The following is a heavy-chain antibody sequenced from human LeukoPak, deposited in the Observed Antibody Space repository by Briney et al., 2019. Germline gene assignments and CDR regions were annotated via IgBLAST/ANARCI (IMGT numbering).Heavy chain of an antibody. D-gene: IGHD3-10*01. CDR1: GYTFNNYG. J-gene: IGHJ3*02. CDR3: ARGRIRFGEASDASDI. Sequence: GASVKVSCKASGYTFNNYGISWVRQAPGQGLEWMGWISGYNGNTNYAQNLQGRVSMTTDTSTSTVYMELRSLRSDDTAVYYCARGRIRFGEASDASDIWGQGTVVTVS. CDR2: ISGYNGNT. V-gene: IGHV1-18*01.